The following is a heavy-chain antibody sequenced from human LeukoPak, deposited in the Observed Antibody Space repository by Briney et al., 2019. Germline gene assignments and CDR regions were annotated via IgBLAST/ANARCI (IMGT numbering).Heavy chain of an antibody. CDR1: GGSINNGSYY. J-gene: IGHJ4*02. CDR3: AGSRYCSGGTCYATFDY. CDR2: IYYTGNTH. Sequence: SETLSLTCTVSGGSINNGSYYWAWIRQPPGKGLEWIGSIYYTGNTHYYNPSLKSRVTIFVDMSKNQFSLKLSSVTAADTTVYYCAGSRYCSGGTCYATFDYWGQGTLVTVSS. D-gene: IGHD2-15*01. V-gene: IGHV4-39*01.